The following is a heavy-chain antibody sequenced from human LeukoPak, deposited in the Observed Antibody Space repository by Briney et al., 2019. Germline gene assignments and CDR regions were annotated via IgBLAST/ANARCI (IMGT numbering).Heavy chain of an antibody. D-gene: IGHD6-13*01. J-gene: IGHJ4*02. CDR3: AREASSSCYTFDY. CDR1: GFTFSSYG. V-gene: IGHV3-33*01. CDR2: IWYDGSNK. Sequence: GGSLTLSCAVSGFTFSSYGMHWVRQAPGKGLEWVAVIWYDGSNKYYADSVKGRFTISRDNSKNTLYLQMNSLRAEDTAVYYCAREASSSCYTFDYWGQGTLVTVSS.